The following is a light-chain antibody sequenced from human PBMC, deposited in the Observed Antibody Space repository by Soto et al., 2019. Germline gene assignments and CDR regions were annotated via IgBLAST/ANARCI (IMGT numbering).Light chain of an antibody. CDR3: QSYDSSLSGGV. J-gene: IGLJ3*02. CDR2: GNI. V-gene: IGLV1-40*01. Sequence: QSVLTQPPSVCGAPGQRVTISCTGRSSNIGAGYDVHWYQQLPGTAPKLLIYGNINRPSGVPDRFSGSKSGTSASLAITGLQAEDEADYYCQSYDSSLSGGVFGGGTKLTLL. CDR1: SSNIGAGYD.